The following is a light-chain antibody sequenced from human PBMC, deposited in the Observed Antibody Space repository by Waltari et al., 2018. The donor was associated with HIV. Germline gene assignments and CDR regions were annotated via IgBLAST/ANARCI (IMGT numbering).Light chain of an antibody. CDR3: CSYAGSSNWV. J-gene: IGLJ3*02. V-gene: IGLV1-40*01. CDR2: EGI. Sequence: QSVLTQPPSVSGAPGQRVTISCTGSSSNIGAGYDVHWYQQLPGTAPKLMIYEGINRPSGVSNRFSGSKSGNTASLTISGLQAEDEADYYCCSYAGSSNWVFGGGTKVTVL. CDR1: SSNIGAGYD.